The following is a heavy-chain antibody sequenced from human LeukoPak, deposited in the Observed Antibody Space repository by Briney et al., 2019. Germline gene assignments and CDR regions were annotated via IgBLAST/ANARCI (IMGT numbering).Heavy chain of an antibody. CDR3: VRECEGCGWPFDN. Sequence: SQTLSLTCAISGGSVSSNSGTWNWIRQSPSRGLEWLGRTYYRSKWPSDYALSVRSRLTISGDTSKNQFFLQLNSVTPDDTGVYYCVRECEGCGWPFDNWGQGTLVTVSS. V-gene: IGHV6-1*01. D-gene: IGHD1-26*01. J-gene: IGHJ4*02. CDR1: GGSVSSNSGT. CDR2: TYYRSKWPS.